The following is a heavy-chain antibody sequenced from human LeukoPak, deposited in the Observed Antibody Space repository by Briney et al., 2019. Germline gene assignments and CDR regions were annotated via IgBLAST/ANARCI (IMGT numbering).Heavy chain of an antibody. D-gene: IGHD6-13*01. CDR2: ISSSSSYI. J-gene: IGHJ3*02. CDR1: GFTFSSYS. Sequence: GGSLRLSCAASGFTFSSYSMNWVRQAPGKGLEWVSSISSSSSYIYYADSVKGRFTISRDNAKNSLYLQMNSLRAEDTAVYYCAGDSGSWYDDAFDIWGQGTMVTVSS. V-gene: IGHV3-21*01. CDR3: AGDSGSWYDDAFDI.